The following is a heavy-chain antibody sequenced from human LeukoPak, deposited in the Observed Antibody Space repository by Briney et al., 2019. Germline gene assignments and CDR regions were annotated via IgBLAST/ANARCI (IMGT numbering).Heavy chain of an antibody. J-gene: IGHJ4*02. Sequence: PSETLSLTCTVYGGSFSDYYWSWIRQPPGKGLEWIGEINHSGSTNYNPSLKSRVTISIDTSKNQLSLKLNSVTAADTAVYYCARGRVGTIYWGQGTLVTVSS. V-gene: IGHV4-34*01. CDR3: ARGRVGTIY. CDR1: GGSFSDYY. D-gene: IGHD1-1*01. CDR2: INHSGST.